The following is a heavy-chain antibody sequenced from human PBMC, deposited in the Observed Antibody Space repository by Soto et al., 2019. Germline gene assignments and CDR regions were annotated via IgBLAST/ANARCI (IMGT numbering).Heavy chain of an antibody. D-gene: IGHD2-15*01. CDR2: INHSGST. J-gene: IGHJ5*02. CDR3: ASGRPNCSGGSCVESNWFDP. Sequence: SETLSLTCAVYGGSFSGYYWSWIRQPPGKGLEWIGEINHSGSTNYNPSLKSRVTISVDTSKNQFSLKLSSVTAADTAVYYCASGRPNCSGGSCVESNWFDPWGQGTLVTVSS. CDR1: GGSFSGYY. V-gene: IGHV4-34*01.